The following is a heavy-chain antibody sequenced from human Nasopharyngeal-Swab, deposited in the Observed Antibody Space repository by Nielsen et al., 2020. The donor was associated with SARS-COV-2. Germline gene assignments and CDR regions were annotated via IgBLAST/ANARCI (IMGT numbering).Heavy chain of an antibody. CDR3: TRGYSNDWLGSRFAS. CDR2: IRNKANSYTT. CDR1: GFTFSDFY. Sequence: GGSRLSCSASGFTFSDFYMDWVRQAPGKGLEWVGRIRNKANSYTTQYAASVRDRFIMSRDDSKNSLYLQMNSLKTEDTALYYCTRGYSNDWLGSRFASWGQGTLVTVSS. D-gene: IGHD5-12*01. V-gene: IGHV3-72*01. J-gene: IGHJ4*02.